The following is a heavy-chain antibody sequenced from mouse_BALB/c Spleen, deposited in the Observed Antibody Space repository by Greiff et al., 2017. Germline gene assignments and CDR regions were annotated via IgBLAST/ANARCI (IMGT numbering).Heavy chain of an antibody. J-gene: IGHJ1*01. CDR2: ISNGGGST. V-gene: IGHV5-12-2*01. CDR1: GFTFSSYT. CDR3: ARHSLRLQYFDV. Sequence: EVQRVESGGGLVQPGGSLKLSCAASGFTFSSYTMSWVRQTPEKRLEWVAYISNGGGSTYYPDTVKGRFTISRDNAKNTLYLQMSSLKSEDTAMYYCARHSLRLQYFDVGGAGTTVTVSS. D-gene: IGHD1-2*01.